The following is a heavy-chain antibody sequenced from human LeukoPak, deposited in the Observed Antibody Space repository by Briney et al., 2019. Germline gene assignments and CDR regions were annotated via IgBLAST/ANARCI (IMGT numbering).Heavy chain of an antibody. CDR3: ARDANYYGSGSYYENPNWFDP. CDR2: IYTSGST. CDR1: GDSISYFY. Sequence: PSETLSLTCSVSGDSISYFYWSWIRQAAGKGLEWIGRIYTSGSTNYNPSLKSRVTISVDTSKNQFSLKLSSVTAADTAVYYCARDANYYGSGSYYENPNWFDPWGQGTLVTVSS. D-gene: IGHD3-10*01. V-gene: IGHV4-4*07. J-gene: IGHJ5*02.